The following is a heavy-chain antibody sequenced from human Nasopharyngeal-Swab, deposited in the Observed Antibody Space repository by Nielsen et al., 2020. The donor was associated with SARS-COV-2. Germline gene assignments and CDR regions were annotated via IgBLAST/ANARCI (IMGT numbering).Heavy chain of an antibody. D-gene: IGHD6-13*01. V-gene: IGHV4-61*01. Sequence: SETLSLTCTVSGGSVSSGSYYWSWIRQPPGKGLEWIGYIYYSGSTNYNPSLKSRVTISVDTSKNQFSLKLSSVTAADTAVYYCARGIEQQLANYYYYYGMDVWGQGTTVTVSS. J-gene: IGHJ6*02. CDR1: GGSVSSGSYY. CDR2: IYYSGST. CDR3: ARGIEQQLANYYYYYGMDV.